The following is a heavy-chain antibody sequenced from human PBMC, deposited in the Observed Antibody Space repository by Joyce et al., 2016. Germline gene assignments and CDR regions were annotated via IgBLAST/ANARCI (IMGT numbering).Heavy chain of an antibody. D-gene: IGHD1-7*01. Sequence: QVQLQESGPGLVKPSQTLSLTCTVSGRSINSGDYSWNWIRQHPGKGLEWIGYIYYSGSTYYNPSLKSRLTISLDTSKNHFSLKLTSVTAAETAVYYCARGNDWNYEFRSFDPWGQGTLVTVSS. V-gene: IGHV4-31*03. J-gene: IGHJ5*02. CDR3: ARGNDWNYEFRSFDP. CDR2: IYYSGST. CDR1: GRSINSGDYS.